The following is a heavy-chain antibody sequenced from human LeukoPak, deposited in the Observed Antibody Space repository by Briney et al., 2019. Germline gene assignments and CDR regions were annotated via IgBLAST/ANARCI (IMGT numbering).Heavy chain of an antibody. J-gene: IGHJ3*02. V-gene: IGHV4-59*01. Sequence: SETLSLTCTVSGGSISSYYWSWIRQPPGKGLEWIGYIYYSGSTNYNPSLKSRVTISVDTSKNQFSLKLSSVTAADTAVYYCASYDSSGYYVPDAFGIWGQGTMVTVSS. CDR2: IYYSGST. CDR3: ASYDSSGYYVPDAFGI. CDR1: GGSISSYY. D-gene: IGHD3-22*01.